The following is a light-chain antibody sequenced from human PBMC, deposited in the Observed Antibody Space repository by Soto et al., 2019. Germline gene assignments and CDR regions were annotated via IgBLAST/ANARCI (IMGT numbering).Light chain of an antibody. CDR2: GAS. V-gene: IGKV3-15*01. CDR1: QTISGT. J-gene: IGKJ1*01. Sequence: EIVMTQSPATLSVSPGGRATLSCRASQTISGTLAWYQQKPGQAPRLLIHGASTRAPGFPARFSGSGSGTDFTLTISSLQSEDFAAYYCQQYDNWPWTFGQGTKVDIK. CDR3: QQYDNWPWT.